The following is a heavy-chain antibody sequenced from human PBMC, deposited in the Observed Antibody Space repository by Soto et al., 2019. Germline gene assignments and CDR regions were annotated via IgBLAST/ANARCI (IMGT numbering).Heavy chain of an antibody. V-gene: IGHV3-21*01. Sequence: EVQLVESGGGLVKPGGSLRLSCAASGFTFSTYSMNWVRQARGKGLEWVSSISSSSSYIYYADSVKGRFTISRDNANKSLYLQMNSPRAEDTAVYNCARDQPGYIYGYGLGYCGQGTLVTVSS. CDR3: ARDQPGYIYGYGLGY. CDR2: ISSSSSYI. CDR1: GFTFSTYS. J-gene: IGHJ4*02. D-gene: IGHD5-18*01.